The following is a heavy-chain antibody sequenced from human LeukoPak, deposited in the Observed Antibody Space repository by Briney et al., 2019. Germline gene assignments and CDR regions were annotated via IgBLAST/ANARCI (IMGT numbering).Heavy chain of an antibody. J-gene: IGHJ5*02. CDR2: ISASGGNT. D-gene: IGHD6-13*01. V-gene: IGHV3-23*01. CDR3: AREVASAAVGTLGFDP. CDR1: GFTFSNYA. Sequence: PGGSLRLSCAASGFTFSNYAMSWVRQAPGKGLEWVSAISASGGNTYYADFVKGRFTISRDNSKNTLYLQMNSLRAEDTALYCCAREVASAAVGTLGFDPWGQGTLVTVSS.